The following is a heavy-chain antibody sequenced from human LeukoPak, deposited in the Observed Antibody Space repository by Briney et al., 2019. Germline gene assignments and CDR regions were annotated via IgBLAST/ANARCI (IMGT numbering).Heavy chain of an antibody. CDR1: GFTFSSYS. Sequence: GGSLRLSCAASGFTFSSYSMNWVRQAPGKGLEWVSSISSSSSYIYYADPVKGRFTISRDNAKNSLYLQMNSLRAEDTAVYYCARSGYDYYYYYGMDVWGQGTTVTVSS. CDR2: ISSSSSYI. D-gene: IGHD5-18*01. CDR3: ARSGYDYYYYYGMDV. J-gene: IGHJ6*02. V-gene: IGHV3-21*01.